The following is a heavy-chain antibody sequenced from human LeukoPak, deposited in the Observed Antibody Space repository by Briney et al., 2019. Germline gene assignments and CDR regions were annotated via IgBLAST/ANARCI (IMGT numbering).Heavy chain of an antibody. Sequence: GGSLRLSCAASGFTFSSYWMSWVRQAPGKGLEWVANIKQDGSEKYYVDSVKGRFTISRDNAKNSLYPQMNSLRAEDTAVYYCARPLYDFWSGEPHDYWGQGTLVTVSS. J-gene: IGHJ4*02. V-gene: IGHV3-7*01. D-gene: IGHD3-3*01. CDR3: ARPLYDFWSGEPHDY. CDR2: IKQDGSEK. CDR1: GFTFSSYW.